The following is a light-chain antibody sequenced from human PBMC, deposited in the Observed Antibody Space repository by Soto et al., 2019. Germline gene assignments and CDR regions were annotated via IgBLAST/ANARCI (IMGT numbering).Light chain of an antibody. CDR2: DTT. CDR3: LLSYNGPYV. Sequence: VLTQEPSLTVSPGGTVTLTCVSSTGAVTNGHYPYWFQQKPGQAPRTLIYDTTNRHSWTPARFSGSLLGGKAALTLSGAQPEDEAEYYCLLSYNGPYVFGTGTKVTVL. V-gene: IGLV7-46*01. CDR1: TGAVTNGHY. J-gene: IGLJ1*01.